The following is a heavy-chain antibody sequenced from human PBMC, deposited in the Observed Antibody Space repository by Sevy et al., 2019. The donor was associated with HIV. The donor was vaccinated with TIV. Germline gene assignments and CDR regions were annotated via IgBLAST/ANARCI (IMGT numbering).Heavy chain of an antibody. J-gene: IGHJ4*02. CDR2: ISGSGGST. CDR3: AKDPTRPTSGKFEY. D-gene: IGHD3-10*01. Sequence: GGSLRLSCAASGFTFSSYAMSWVRQAPGKGLEWVSAISGSGGSTYYADSVKGRFTISRDNSKNTLYLQMNSLRTEDTAVYYCAKDPTRPTSGKFEYWGQGTLVTVSS. CDR1: GFTFSSYA. V-gene: IGHV3-23*01.